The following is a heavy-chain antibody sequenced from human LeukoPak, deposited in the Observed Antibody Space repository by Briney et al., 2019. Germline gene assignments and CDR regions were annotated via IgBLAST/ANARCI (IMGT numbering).Heavy chain of an antibody. CDR1: GFTFSSYA. CDR2: ISGSGGST. D-gene: IGHD2/OR15-2a*01. Sequence: PGGSLRLSCAASGFTFSSYAMSWVRQAPGKGLEWVSSISGSGGSTYYADSVTGRFTISRDNSKNTLYLQMSSLRAEDTAIYYCAKTLFYGMDVWGQGTTVTVSS. V-gene: IGHV3-23*01. CDR3: AKTLFYGMDV. J-gene: IGHJ6*02.